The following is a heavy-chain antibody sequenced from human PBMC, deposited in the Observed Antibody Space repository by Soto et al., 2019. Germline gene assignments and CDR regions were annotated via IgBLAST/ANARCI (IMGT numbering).Heavy chain of an antibody. V-gene: IGHV1-2*04. CDR2: INPNSGGT. CDR1: GYTFTGYY. J-gene: IGHJ5*02. D-gene: IGHD6-6*01. Sequence: ASVKVSCKASGYTFTGYYMHWVRQAPGQGLEWMGWINPNSGGTNYAQKFQGWVTMTRDTSISTAYMELSRLRSDDTAVYYCARGGEYSSSSGFGWFDPWGQGTLVTVSS. CDR3: ARGGEYSSSSGFGWFDP.